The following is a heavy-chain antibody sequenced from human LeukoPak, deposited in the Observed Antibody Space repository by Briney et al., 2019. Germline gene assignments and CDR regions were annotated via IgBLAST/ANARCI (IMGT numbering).Heavy chain of an antibody. CDR3: ARDLTGELSLYLFDY. J-gene: IGHJ4*02. Sequence: GGSLRLSCAASGFTFSDYYMSWIRQAPGKGLEWVSYISSSGSTIYYADSVKGRFTISRDNSKNTLYLQMNSLRAEDTAVYYCARDLTGELSLYLFDYWGQGTLVTVSS. V-gene: IGHV3-11*04. CDR1: GFTFSDYY. CDR2: ISSSGSTI. D-gene: IGHD3-16*02.